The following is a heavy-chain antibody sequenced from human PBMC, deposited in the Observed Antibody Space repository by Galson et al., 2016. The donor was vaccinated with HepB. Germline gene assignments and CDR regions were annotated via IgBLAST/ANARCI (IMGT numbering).Heavy chain of an antibody. D-gene: IGHD3-22*01. Sequence: LRLSCAASGFTFSSSGMHWVRQAPGKGLEWVALISYDGSKKYYADSGKGRFTISRDNSKNTLYLEMSNLRPEETAVYYCAKKAYYYDTSGHLDFWGQGTLVTVSS. CDR1: GFTFSSSG. CDR3: AKKAYYYDTSGHLDF. CDR2: ISYDGSKK. J-gene: IGHJ4*02. V-gene: IGHV3-30*18.